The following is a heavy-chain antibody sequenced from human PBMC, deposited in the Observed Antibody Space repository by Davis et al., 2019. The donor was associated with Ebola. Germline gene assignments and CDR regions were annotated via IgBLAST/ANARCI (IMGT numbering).Heavy chain of an antibody. Sequence: GGSLRLSCAVSTFTFSSYSMNWVRQAPGKGLEWVSSISGSGFYIYYADSVKGRFTISRDNSKNMLYLQMNSLRAEDTAVYYCARVSGIGVILIEDWYFDLWGRGTLVTVSP. CDR2: ISGSGFYI. J-gene: IGHJ2*01. V-gene: IGHV3-21*01. CDR1: TFTFSSYS. CDR3: ARVSGIGVILIEDWYFDL. D-gene: IGHD3-3*01.